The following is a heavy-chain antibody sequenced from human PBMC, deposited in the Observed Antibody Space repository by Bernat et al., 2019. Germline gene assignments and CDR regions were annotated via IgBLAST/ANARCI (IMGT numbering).Heavy chain of an antibody. V-gene: IGHV4-59*01. Sequence: QVQLQESGPGLVKPSETLSLTCTVSGGSISSYYWSWIRQPPGKGLEWIGYIYYSGSTNYNPSLKSRVTISVDTSKNQLSLKLSSVTAEDTAVYYCARDLGPSYGSGWYGWFDPWGQGTLVSVSS. CDR2: IYYSGST. J-gene: IGHJ5*02. D-gene: IGHD6-19*01. CDR3: ARDLGPSYGSGWYGWFDP. CDR1: GGSISSYY.